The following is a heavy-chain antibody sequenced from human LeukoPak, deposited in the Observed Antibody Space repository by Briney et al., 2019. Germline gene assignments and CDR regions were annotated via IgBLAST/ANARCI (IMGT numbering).Heavy chain of an antibody. CDR1: GGSISSGGYS. D-gene: IGHD6-19*01. V-gene: IGHV4-30-2*01. CDR3: ARLRQWLANGYFDY. Sequence: SETLSLTCAVSGGSISSGGYSWSWIRQPPGKGLEWIGYIYHSGSTYYNPSLKSRVTISVDRSKNQFSLKLSSVTAADTAVYYCARLRQWLANGYFDYWGQGTLVTVSS. J-gene: IGHJ4*02. CDR2: IYHSGST.